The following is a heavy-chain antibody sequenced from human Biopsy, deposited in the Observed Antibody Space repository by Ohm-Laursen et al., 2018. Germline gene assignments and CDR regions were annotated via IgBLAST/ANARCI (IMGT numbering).Heavy chain of an antibody. Sequence: SSVKVSCKVSGGTFSNSAISWVRQAPGQGLEWMGGIITFFRTVNYAQNFQGRLTITADEFTDTAYMELRSLRSEDTAVYYCAPQTPRDPDILTGAYHYDMAVWGQGNLVTVSS. CDR1: GGTFSNSA. J-gene: IGHJ4*02. CDR3: APQTPRDPDILTGAYHYDMAV. CDR2: IITFFRTV. V-gene: IGHV1-69*01. D-gene: IGHD3-9*01.